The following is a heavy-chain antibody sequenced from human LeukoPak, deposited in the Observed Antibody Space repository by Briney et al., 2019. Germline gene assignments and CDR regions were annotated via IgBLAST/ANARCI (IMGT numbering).Heavy chain of an antibody. V-gene: IGHV1-2*02. Sequence: GASVKVSCKASGYTFTGYYMHWVRQAPGQGLEWMGWINPNSGGTNYAQKFQGRVTMTRDTSISTAYMELSRLRSDDTAVYYCARGFPPVLLSNWFDPWGQGTLVTVSS. CDR3: ARGFPPVLLSNWFDP. J-gene: IGHJ5*02. CDR1: GYTFTGYY. CDR2: INPNSGGT. D-gene: IGHD3-10*01.